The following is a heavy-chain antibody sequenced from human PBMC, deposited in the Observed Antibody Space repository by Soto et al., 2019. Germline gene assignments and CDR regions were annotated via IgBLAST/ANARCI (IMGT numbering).Heavy chain of an antibody. CDR1: GGTFSSYA. Sequence: SVKVSCKPSGGTFSSYAISWVRQAPGQGLEWMGGIIPIFGTANYAQKFQGRVTITADKSTSTAYMELSSLRSEDTAVYCCARYAAADYYDSSGYYYYFDYWGQGTLVTVSS. V-gene: IGHV1-69*06. D-gene: IGHD3-22*01. J-gene: IGHJ4*02. CDR2: IIPIFGTA. CDR3: ARYAAADYYDSSGYYYYFDY.